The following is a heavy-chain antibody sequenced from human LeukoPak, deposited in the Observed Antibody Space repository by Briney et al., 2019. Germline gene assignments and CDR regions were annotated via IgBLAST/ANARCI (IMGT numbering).Heavy chain of an antibody. D-gene: IGHD6-6*01. CDR1: GGTFSSYA. V-gene: IGHV1-69*13. CDR2: IIPIFGTA. CDR3: ARDPRIAALFTNNWFDP. J-gene: IGHJ5*02. Sequence: SVKVSCKASGGTFSSYAISWVRQAPGQGLEWMGGIIPIFGTANYAQKFQGRVTITADESTSTAYMELSRLRSDDTAVYYCARDPRIAALFTNNWFDPWGQGTLVTVSS.